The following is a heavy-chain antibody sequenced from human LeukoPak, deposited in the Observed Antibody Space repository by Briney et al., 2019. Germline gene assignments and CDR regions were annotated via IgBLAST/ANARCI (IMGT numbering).Heavy chain of an antibody. CDR2: ISSSGSTI. V-gene: IGHV3-48*03. J-gene: IGHJ3*02. CDR3: ASDPYDYGDYASYGAFDI. CDR1: GFTFSSYE. Sequence: GGSLRLSCAASGFTFSSYEMNWVRQAPGKGLEWVSYISSSGSTIYYADSVKGRFTISRDNAKNSLYLQMNSLRAEDTAVYYCASDPYDYGDYASYGAFDIWGQGTMVTVSS. D-gene: IGHD4-17*01.